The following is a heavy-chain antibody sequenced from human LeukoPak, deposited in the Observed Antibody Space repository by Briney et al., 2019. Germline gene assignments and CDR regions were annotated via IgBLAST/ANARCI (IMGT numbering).Heavy chain of an antibody. CDR3: AASSGVTLGRF. CDR2: IYYTGIT. D-gene: IGHD2-21*02. J-gene: IGHJ4*02. V-gene: IGHV4-31*03. Sequence: SETLSLTCTVSGGSISSGTHYYNWIRQHPGKGLEWIGYIYYTGITSYNPSLKSRVTMSVDTSMNQVSLRVTSLTAADTAVYYCAASSGVTLGRFWGQGALVTVSS. CDR1: GGSISSGTHY.